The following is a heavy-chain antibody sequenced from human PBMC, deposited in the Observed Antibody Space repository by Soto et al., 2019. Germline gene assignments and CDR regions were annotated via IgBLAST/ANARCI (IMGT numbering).Heavy chain of an antibody. CDR1: GSSISSYS. CDR3: ARDVPTRTIPPKQGFDL. CDR2: IYYSGST. J-gene: IGHJ5*02. Sequence: SETLSLTCTVAGSSISSYSWRWIRQPPGKGIEWIGYIYYSGSTNYNPSLKSRVTISVDTSKNQFSLKPSSVTAADTAVYYCARDVPTRTIPPKQGFDLWGQRTLVTDSS. V-gene: IGHV4-59*12. D-gene: IGHD1-7*01.